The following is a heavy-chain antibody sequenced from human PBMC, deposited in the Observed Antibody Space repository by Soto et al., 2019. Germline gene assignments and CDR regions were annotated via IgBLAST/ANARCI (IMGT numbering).Heavy chain of an antibody. CDR2: IYYSGST. CDR3: ASKVRGVIGDEYFDY. CDR1: GGSISSSSYY. D-gene: IGHD3-10*01. V-gene: IGHV4-39*01. J-gene: IGHJ4*02. Sequence: KPSETLSLTCTVSGGSISSSSYYWGWIRQPPGKGLEWIGSIYYSGSTYYNPSLKSRVTISVDTSKNQFSLKLSSVTAADTAVYYCASKVRGVIGDEYFDYWGQGTLVTVSS.